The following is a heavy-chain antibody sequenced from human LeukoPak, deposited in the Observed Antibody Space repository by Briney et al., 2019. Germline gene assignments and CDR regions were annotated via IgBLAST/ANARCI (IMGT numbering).Heavy chain of an antibody. Sequence: WGSLRLSCAASGFTFSSYWMSWVRQVPGKGLEWVANIKEDGSEKYYVDSMKGRFTISRDNAKNSLYLQMNSLRAEDTAVYYCARDKVVGATYFDYWGQGTLVTVSS. CDR1: GFTFSSYW. V-gene: IGHV3-7*01. J-gene: IGHJ4*02. CDR2: IKEDGSEK. CDR3: ARDKVVGATYFDY. D-gene: IGHD2-15*01.